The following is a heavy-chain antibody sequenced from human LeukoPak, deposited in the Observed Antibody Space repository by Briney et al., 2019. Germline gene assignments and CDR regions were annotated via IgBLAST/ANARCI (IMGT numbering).Heavy chain of an antibody. J-gene: IGHJ2*01. CDR2: ISGSGTST. CDR1: GFTFSNYA. D-gene: IGHD1-7*01. CDR3: AKCDGNYLYWYFDV. V-gene: IGHV3-23*01. Sequence: RGSLRLSCVASGFTFSNYAMGWVRQAPGKGLEWVSVISGSGTSTYYADSVKGRFIVSRGNSKNTVFLQMNRLRAEDTAVYYCAKCDGNYLYWYFDVWGRGTLASVSS.